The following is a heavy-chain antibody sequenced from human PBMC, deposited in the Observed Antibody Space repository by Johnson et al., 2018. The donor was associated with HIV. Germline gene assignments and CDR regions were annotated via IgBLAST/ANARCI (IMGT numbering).Heavy chain of an antibody. CDR1: GFTFDDYG. J-gene: IGHJ3*02. D-gene: IGHD2/OR15-2a*01. V-gene: IGHV3-20*04. CDR3: ARDNNLSSAFDI. Sequence: VQLVESGGGVVRPGGSLRLSCAASGFTFDDYGMSWVRQAPGKGLEWVSGINWNGGTTSYEDSVKGRFTASRDNANNSLYLQMNGLRDEDTALYYCARDNNLSSAFDIWGQGTMVTVS. CDR2: INWNGGTT.